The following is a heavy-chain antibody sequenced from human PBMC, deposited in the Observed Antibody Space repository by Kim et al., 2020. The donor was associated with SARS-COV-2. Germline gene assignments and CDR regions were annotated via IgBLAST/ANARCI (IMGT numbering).Heavy chain of an antibody. CDR3: ARDRPSGGYFDY. CDR2: ISSSSTI. Sequence: GGSLRLSCAASGFTFSSYSMNWVRQAPGKGLEWVSYISSSSTIYYADSVKGRFTISRDNAKNSLYLQMNSLRDEDTAVYYCARDRPSGGYFDYWGQGTLV. D-gene: IGHD2-15*01. J-gene: IGHJ4*02. CDR1: GFTFSSYS. V-gene: IGHV3-48*02.